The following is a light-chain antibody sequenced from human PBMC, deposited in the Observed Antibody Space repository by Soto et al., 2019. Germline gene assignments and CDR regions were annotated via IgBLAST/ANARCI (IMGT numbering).Light chain of an antibody. V-gene: IGLV2-14*01. J-gene: IGLJ3*02. CDR2: EVS. Sequence: QSALTQPASVSGSPGQSITISCTGSSSDVGGYNYVSWYQQYPGRSPKLMIFEVSLRPAGVSNRFSGSKSGNTASLNISGLQSEDEADYYCSSYGGNNYVLFGGGTKVTVL. CDR3: SSYGGNNYVL. CDR1: SSDVGGYNY.